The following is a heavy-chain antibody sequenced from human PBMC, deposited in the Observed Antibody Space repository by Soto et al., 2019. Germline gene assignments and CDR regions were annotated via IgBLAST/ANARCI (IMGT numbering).Heavy chain of an antibody. V-gene: IGHV1-69*05. CDR2: IIPIFGTA. CDR1: GGTFSSYA. CDR3: ARGGHIAVVTDSFDS. Sequence: ASVKVSCKASGGTFSSYAISWVRQAPGQGLEWMGGIIPIFGTANYAQKFQGRVTMTMDSSTSTVFMELTSLRSADTAVYYCARGGHIAVVTDSFDSWG. J-gene: IGHJ4*01. D-gene: IGHD2-21*02.